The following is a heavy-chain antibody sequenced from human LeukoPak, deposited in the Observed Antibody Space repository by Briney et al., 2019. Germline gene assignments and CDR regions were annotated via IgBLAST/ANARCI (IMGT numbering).Heavy chain of an antibody. Sequence: GGSLRLSCSASGFTFSSYAMHWVRQAPGKGLEWVSSISSSSSYIYYADSVKGRFTISRDNAKNSLYLQMNSLRAEDTAVYYCARFVEMATITGFDYWGQGTLVTVSS. CDR2: ISSSSSYI. CDR1: GFTFSSYA. V-gene: IGHV3-21*01. J-gene: IGHJ4*02. CDR3: ARFVEMATITGFDY. D-gene: IGHD5-24*01.